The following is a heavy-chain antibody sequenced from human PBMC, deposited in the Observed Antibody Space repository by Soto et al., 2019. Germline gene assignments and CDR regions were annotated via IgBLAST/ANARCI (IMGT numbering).Heavy chain of an antibody. D-gene: IGHD1-1*01. V-gene: IGHV1-3*01. CDR2: INAGNGTT. Sequence: QVQLVQSGAEVKKPGASVKVSCKASGYTFTSYAMHWVRQAPGQRLEWMGWINAGNGTTKYSQKFQGRVTITRDTSANTAYMELSSLRSEDTAVYYCASFGYNWNDGLYYYGMDVWGQGTTVTVSS. CDR1: GYTFTSYA. CDR3: ASFGYNWNDGLYYYGMDV. J-gene: IGHJ6*02.